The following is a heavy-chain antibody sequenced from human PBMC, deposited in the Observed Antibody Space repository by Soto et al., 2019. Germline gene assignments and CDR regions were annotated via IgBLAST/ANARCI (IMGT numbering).Heavy chain of an antibody. J-gene: IGHJ5*02. D-gene: IGHD3-9*01. V-gene: IGHV4-34*01. CDR3: ARRLRYFDWLLTPGWFDP. CDR2: INHSGST. Sequence: SSETLSLTCAVYGGSFSGYYWSWIRQPPGKGLEWIGEINHSGSTNYNPSLKSRVTISVDTSKNQFSLKLSSVTAADTAVYYCARRLRYFDWLLTPGWFDPWGQGTLVTVSS. CDR1: GGSFSGYY.